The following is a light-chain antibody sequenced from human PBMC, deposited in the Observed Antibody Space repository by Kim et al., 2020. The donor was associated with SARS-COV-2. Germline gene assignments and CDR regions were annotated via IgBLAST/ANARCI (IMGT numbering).Light chain of an antibody. CDR1: NIGDKI. CDR3: QVWDSGTDHAI. J-gene: IGLJ2*01. V-gene: IGLV3-21*04. CDR2: SDD. Sequence: SYELTQPPSVSVDPGMTARITCGGDNIGDKIVHWYQQRPGQAPVLVIYSDDDRPSGIPERFSGSNSGNTATLTISRVEGGDEADYYCQVWDSGTDHAIFGGWTQLTVL.